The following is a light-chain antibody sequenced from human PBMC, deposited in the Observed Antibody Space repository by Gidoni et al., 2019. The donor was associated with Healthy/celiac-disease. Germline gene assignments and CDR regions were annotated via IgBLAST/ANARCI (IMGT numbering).Light chain of an antibody. Sequence: DIVMTQPPLSLPVTPGEPASISCRSSQSLLHSNGYNYLDWYLQKPGQSPQLLIYLGSNRASGVPDRFSGSGSGTDFTLKISRVEAEDVGVYYCMQALQTPVTFXHXTRLEIK. CDR2: LGS. V-gene: IGKV2-28*01. J-gene: IGKJ5*01. CDR3: MQALQTPVT. CDR1: QSLLHSNGYNY.